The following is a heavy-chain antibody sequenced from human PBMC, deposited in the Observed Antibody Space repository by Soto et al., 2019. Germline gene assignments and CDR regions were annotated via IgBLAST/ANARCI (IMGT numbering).Heavy chain of an antibody. V-gene: IGHV3-30-3*01. CDR3: ARDTCGGDCYWEYFDY. D-gene: IGHD2-21*02. Sequence: GGSLRLSCAASGFTLSSYAMHWVRQAPGKGLEWVAVISYDGSNKYYADSVKGRFTISRDNSKNTLYLQMNSLRAEDTAVYYCARDTCGGDCYWEYFDYWGQGTLVTVSS. J-gene: IGHJ4*02. CDR1: GFTLSSYA. CDR2: ISYDGSNK.